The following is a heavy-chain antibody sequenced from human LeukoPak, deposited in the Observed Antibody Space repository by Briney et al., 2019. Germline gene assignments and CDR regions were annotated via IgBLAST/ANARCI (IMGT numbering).Heavy chain of an antibody. V-gene: IGHV1-24*01. CDR3: ATAVVRQQWLVSVAFDI. D-gene: IGHD6-19*01. Sequence: ASVKVSCKVSGYTLTELSMHWVRQAPGKGLEWMEGFDPEDGETIYAQKFQGRVTMTEDTSTDTAYMELSSLRSEDTAVYYCATAVVRQQWLVSVAFDIWGQGTMVTVSS. CDR1: GYTLTELS. CDR2: FDPEDGET. J-gene: IGHJ3*02.